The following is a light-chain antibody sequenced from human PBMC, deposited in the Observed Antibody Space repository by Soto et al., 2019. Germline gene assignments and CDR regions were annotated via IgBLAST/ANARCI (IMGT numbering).Light chain of an antibody. CDR2: GAS. Sequence: EIVMTQSPATLSVSPGERATLSCRASQSVSSNLAWYQQTPGQAPRLLIYGASTRATGIPARFSGSGSGTEFTLIISSLQSEDFAIYYCQQYSNWPPLTFGGGIKVEIQ. CDR1: QSVSSN. V-gene: IGKV3-15*01. J-gene: IGKJ4*01. CDR3: QQYSNWPPLT.